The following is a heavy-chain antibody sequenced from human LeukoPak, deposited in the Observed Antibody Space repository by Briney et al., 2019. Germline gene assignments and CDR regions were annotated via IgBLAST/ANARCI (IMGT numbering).Heavy chain of an antibody. CDR3: ARVKAPNLAYYYDSSGYQFDY. J-gene: IGHJ4*02. V-gene: IGHV3-33*01. Sequence: AGGSLRLSCAASGFTFSSYGMHWVRQAPGKGLEWVAVIWYDGSNKYYADSVKGRFTISRDNSKNTLYLQMNSLRAEDTAVYYCARVKAPNLAYYYDSSGYQFDYWGQGTLVTVSS. CDR1: GFTFSSYG. D-gene: IGHD3-22*01. CDR2: IWYDGSNK.